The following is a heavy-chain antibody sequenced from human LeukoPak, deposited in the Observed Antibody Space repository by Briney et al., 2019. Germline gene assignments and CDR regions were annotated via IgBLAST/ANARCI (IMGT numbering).Heavy chain of an antibody. J-gene: IGHJ4*02. CDR3: ARGRSYYYDTSGYYRPEIYFDY. Sequence: ASVKVSCKTSGYTFTSYAIHWVRQAPGQRLEWVGWINAGNGNTEYSQNFQGRVTITRDTSASTAYMELSSLRSEDTAVYYCARGRSYYYDTSGYYRPEIYFDYWGQGTLVTASS. CDR1: GYTFTSYA. D-gene: IGHD3-22*01. CDR2: INAGNGNT. V-gene: IGHV1-3*01.